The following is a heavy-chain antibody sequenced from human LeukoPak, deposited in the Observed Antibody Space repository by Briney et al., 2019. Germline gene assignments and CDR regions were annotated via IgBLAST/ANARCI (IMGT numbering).Heavy chain of an antibody. CDR3: AREGDSSGWYFDY. CDR1: GGSISSNY. CDR2: IYYSGST. V-gene: IGHV4-59*01. J-gene: IGHJ4*02. Sequence: SETLSLTCTVSGGSISSNYWSWIRQPPGKGLEWIGYIYYSGSTSYNPSLKSRVTISVDTSKNQFSLKLSSVTAADTAVYYCAREGDSSGWYFDYWGQGTLVTVSS. D-gene: IGHD6-19*01.